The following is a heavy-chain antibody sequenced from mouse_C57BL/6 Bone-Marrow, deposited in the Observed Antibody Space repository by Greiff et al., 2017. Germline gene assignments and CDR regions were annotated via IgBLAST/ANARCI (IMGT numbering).Heavy chain of an antibody. CDR2: IDPSDSYT. J-gene: IGHJ2*01. V-gene: IGHV1-59*01. CDR3: ARGGGPDY. CDR1: GYTFTSYW. Sequence: QVQLQQPGAELVRPGTSVKLSCKASGYTFTSYWMHWVKQRPGQGLEWIGVIDPSDSYTNYNQKFKGKATLTVDTSSSTAYMQLSSLTSEVSAVYYCARGGGPDYWGQGTTLTVSS.